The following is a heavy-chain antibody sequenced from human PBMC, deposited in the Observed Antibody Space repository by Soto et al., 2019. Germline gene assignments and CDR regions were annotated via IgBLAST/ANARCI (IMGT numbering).Heavy chain of an antibody. Sequence: TLSLTCSVSGYSMTSGGYSWSWIRQPPRRGLEWIGYIYHTGSASYSPSLKGRVTISVDKSKNQFSLSLNSVTAADTAIYYCARAHYGPSGYYFDYWGQGSLVTVSS. CDR1: GYSMTSGGYS. J-gene: IGHJ4*02. V-gene: IGHV4-30-2*01. D-gene: IGHD3-22*01. CDR3: ARAHYGPSGYYFDY. CDR2: IYHTGSA.